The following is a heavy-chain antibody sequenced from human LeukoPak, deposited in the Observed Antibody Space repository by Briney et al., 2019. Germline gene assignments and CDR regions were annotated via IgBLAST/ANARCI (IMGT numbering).Heavy chain of an antibody. D-gene: IGHD3-3*01. CDR1: GFTFSSYA. J-gene: IGHJ4*02. V-gene: IGHV3-30-3*01. CDR2: ISYDGSNK. CDR3: ARGATIFDTRDFDY. Sequence: SCKASGFTFSSYAMHWVRQAPGKGLEWVAVISYDGSNKYYADSVKGRFTISRDNSKNTLYLQMNSLRAEDTAVYYCARGATIFDTRDFDYWGQGTLVTVSS.